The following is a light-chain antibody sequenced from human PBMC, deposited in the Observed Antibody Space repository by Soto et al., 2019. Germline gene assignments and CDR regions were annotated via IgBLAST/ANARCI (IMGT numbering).Light chain of an antibody. V-gene: IGKV1-39*01. CDR3: QQSYSAPPWT. CDR2: AAS. CDR1: DNIAKY. J-gene: IGKJ1*01. Sequence: DIQRTQSPSSLSASVGDRVTITCRTSDNIAKYLNWYQQKPGQVPKLLIVAASRLQSGVPTRFSGSGSGTDFTLTINDLQPEDFATYYCQQSYSAPPWTFGQGTKVDIK.